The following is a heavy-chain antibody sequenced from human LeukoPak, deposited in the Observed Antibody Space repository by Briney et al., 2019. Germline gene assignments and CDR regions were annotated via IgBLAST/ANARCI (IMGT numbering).Heavy chain of an antibody. Sequence: SETLSLTCTVSGGSISSSSYYWGWIRQPPGKGLEWIGSIYYSGSTYYNPSLKSRVTISVDTSKNQFSLKLSSVTAADTAVYYCARGPAAVNDAFDIWGQGTMVTVSS. CDR3: ARGPAAVNDAFDI. CDR2: IYYSGST. CDR1: GGSISSSSYY. J-gene: IGHJ3*02. V-gene: IGHV4-39*01.